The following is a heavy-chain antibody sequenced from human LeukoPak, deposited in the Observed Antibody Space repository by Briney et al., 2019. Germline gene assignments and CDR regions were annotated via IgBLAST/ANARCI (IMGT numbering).Heavy chain of an antibody. Sequence: GSSVKVSCKASGGTFSSYAISWVRQAPGQGLEWMGGIIPIFGTANYAQKFQGRVTITADESTSTAYMELSSLRSEDTAVYYCARDHRPFGVATQYYFDYWAREPWSPSPQ. CDR1: GGTFSSYA. D-gene: IGHD3-3*01. CDR3: ARDHRPFGVATQYYFDY. J-gene: IGHJ4*02. V-gene: IGHV1-69*01. CDR2: IIPIFGTA.